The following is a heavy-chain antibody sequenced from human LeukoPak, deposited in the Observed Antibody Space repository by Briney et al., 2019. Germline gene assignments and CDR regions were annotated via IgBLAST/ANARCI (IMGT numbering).Heavy chain of an antibody. V-gene: IGHV4-30-4*08. CDR1: GGSISSGDYY. CDR2: IYYSGST. CDR3: ARAPQLPAAIRFRNWFGP. Sequence: SETLSLTCTVSGGSISSGDYYWSWIRQPPGKGLEWIGYIYYSGSTYYNPSLKSRVTISVDTSKNQFSLKLSSVTAADTAVYYCARAPQLPAAIRFRNWFGPWGQGTLVTVSS. D-gene: IGHD2-2*02. J-gene: IGHJ5*02.